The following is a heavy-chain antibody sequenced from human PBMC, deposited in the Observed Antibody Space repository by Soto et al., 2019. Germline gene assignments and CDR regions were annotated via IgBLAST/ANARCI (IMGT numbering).Heavy chain of an antibody. Sequence: GGSLRLSCTTSGFTFSDYAISWFRQAPGKGLEWVGVIRSKAYGVTTDYAASVKGRFAISRDDSKSTAYLHMNSVTTEDTAVYFCAKYTYTSRYSFFGMDVWGDGTTVTVSS. J-gene: IGHJ6*04. CDR2: IRSKAYGVTT. CDR3: AKYTYTSRYSFFGMDV. D-gene: IGHD6-13*01. CDR1: GFTFSDYA. V-gene: IGHV3-49*03.